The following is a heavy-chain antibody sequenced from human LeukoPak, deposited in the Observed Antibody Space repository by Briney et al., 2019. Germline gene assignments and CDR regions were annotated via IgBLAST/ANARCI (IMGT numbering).Heavy chain of an antibody. V-gene: IGHV4-39*01. D-gene: IGHD5-12*01. J-gene: IGHJ4*02. Sequence: SETLSLTCTVSGGSISSSSYYWGWIRQPPGKGLEWIGSIYYSGSTYYNPSLKSRVTISVDTSKNQFSLKLSSVTAADTAVYYCARLGNSGCDYWGQGTLVTVSS. CDR1: GGSISSSSYY. CDR3: ARLGNSGCDY. CDR2: IYYSGST.